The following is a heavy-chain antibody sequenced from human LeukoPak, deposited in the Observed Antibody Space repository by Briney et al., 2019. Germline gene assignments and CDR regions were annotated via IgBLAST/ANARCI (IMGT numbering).Heavy chain of an antibody. CDR1: GYTFTSYG. D-gene: IGHD4-17*01. J-gene: IGHJ4*02. V-gene: IGHV1-18*01. Sequence: RASVKVSCKASGYTFTSYGINWVRQAPGQGLEWMGWISAYNSNTHYAQKLQGRVTMTTDTSTSTAYMELRSLRSDDTAVYYCATVTPTVTPFGYWGQGTLVTVSS. CDR2: ISAYNSNT. CDR3: ATVTPTVTPFGY.